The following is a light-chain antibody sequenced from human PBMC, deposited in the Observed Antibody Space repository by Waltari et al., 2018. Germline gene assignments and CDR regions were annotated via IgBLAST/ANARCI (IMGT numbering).Light chain of an antibody. V-gene: IGLV2-14*03. Sequence: QSALTQPASVSGSPGQSSTISCTGTSSDVGGYNTVCWYQQHTGKAPKLMIYDVSHRPSGVSNRFSGSKSGNTASLTISGLQAEDEADYYCSSYTSSSALVFGSGTKVTVL. CDR3: SSYTSSSALV. CDR2: DVS. CDR1: SSDVGGYNT. J-gene: IGLJ6*01.